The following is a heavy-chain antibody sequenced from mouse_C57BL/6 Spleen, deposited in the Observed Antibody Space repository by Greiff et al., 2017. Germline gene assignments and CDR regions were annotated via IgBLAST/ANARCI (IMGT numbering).Heavy chain of an antibody. Sequence: EVQLQQSGAELVKPGASVQLSCTASGFNIKDYYMHWVKQRTEQGLEWIGRIDPEDGETKYAPKFQGKATITADTSSNTAYLQLSSLTSEDTAVYYCEALYYYGSSYLAWFAYWGQGTLVTVSA. CDR3: EALYYYGSSYLAWFAY. J-gene: IGHJ3*01. CDR2: IDPEDGET. CDR1: GFNIKDYY. D-gene: IGHD1-1*01. V-gene: IGHV14-2*01.